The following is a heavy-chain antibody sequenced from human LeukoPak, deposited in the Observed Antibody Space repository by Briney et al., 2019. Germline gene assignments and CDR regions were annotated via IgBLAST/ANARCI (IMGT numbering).Heavy chain of an antibody. Sequence: GGSLRLSCATSGFTFSSYGMHWVRQAPGKGLEWVAFIRYDGSNKYYADSVKGRFTISRDNSKNTLYLQMNSLRAEDTAVYYCARDCSSATCYVNWFDPWGQGTLVTVSS. D-gene: IGHD2-2*01. CDR1: GFTFSSYG. CDR3: ARDCSSATCYVNWFDP. V-gene: IGHV3-30*02. CDR2: IRYDGSNK. J-gene: IGHJ5*02.